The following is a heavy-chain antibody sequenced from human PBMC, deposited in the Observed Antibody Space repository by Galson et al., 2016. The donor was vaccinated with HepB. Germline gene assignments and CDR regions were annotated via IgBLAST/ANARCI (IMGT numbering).Heavy chain of an antibody. V-gene: IGHV3-73*01. Sequence: SLRLSCATSGFTFSGAAMHWVRQASGKGLQWVGRIRSKTHAYATTYAVSVTGRFTISRDDSKNTTSLQKNNLKTEDTAVYYCTGQQVGAAQNDFWGQGTLVTVSS. CDR3: TGQQVGAAQNDF. J-gene: IGHJ4*02. CDR1: GFTFSGAA. CDR2: IRSKTHAYAT. D-gene: IGHD1-26*01.